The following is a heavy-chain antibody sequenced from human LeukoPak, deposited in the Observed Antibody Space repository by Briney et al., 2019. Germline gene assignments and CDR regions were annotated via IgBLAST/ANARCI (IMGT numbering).Heavy chain of an antibody. CDR3: ARVAHAFDI. CDR1: GGSFSGYY. J-gene: IGHJ3*02. Sequence: PSETLSLTCAVYGGSFSGYYWSWIRQPPGKGLEWIGEINHSGSTNYNPSLKSRVTISVDKSKNQFSLKLSSVTAADTAVYYCARVAHAFDIWGQGTMVTVSS. CDR2: INHSGST. V-gene: IGHV4-34*01.